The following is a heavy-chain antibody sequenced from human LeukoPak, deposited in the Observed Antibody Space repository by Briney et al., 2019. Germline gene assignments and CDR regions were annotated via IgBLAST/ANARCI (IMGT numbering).Heavy chain of an antibody. V-gene: IGHV3-23*01. CDR3: AKDNSDRTYYDFWSGYPGVWFDP. D-gene: IGHD3-3*01. J-gene: IGHJ5*02. Sequence: GGSLRLSCAASRFTFSSYAMSWVRQAPGKGLEWVSAISGSGGSTYYADSVKGRFTISRDNSKNTLYLQMNSLRAEDTAVYYCAKDNSDRTYYDFWSGYPGVWFDPWGQGTLVTVSS. CDR1: RFTFSSYA. CDR2: ISGSGGST.